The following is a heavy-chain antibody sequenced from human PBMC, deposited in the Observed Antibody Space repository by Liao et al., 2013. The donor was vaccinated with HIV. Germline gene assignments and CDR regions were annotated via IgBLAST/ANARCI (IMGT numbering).Heavy chain of an antibody. CDR1: GGSISNGGYS. D-gene: IGHD3-16*01. J-gene: IGHJ4*02. CDR3: ASHLWEGSLDY. Sequence: QLQLQESGSGLVKPSQTLSLTCAVSGGSISNGGYSWSWIRQPPGKGLEWIGYIFYSGSTNYNPSLKSRVTISVDTSKNQFSLKLSSVTAADTAVYYCASHLWEGSLDYWGQGTLVTVSS. V-gene: IGHV4-30-2*02. CDR2: IFYSGST.